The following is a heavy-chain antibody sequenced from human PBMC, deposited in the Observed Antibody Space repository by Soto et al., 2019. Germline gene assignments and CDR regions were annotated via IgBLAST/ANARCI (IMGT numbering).Heavy chain of an antibody. CDR3: ARLDLIAAHNFDY. V-gene: IGHV4-39*01. D-gene: IGHD6-13*01. Sequence: QLQLQESGPGLVKPSETLSLTCTVSGGSISSSSYYWGWIRQPPGKGLEWIGSIYYSGSTYYNPSLKSRVTISVDTSKNQFSLKLSSVTAADTAVYYCARLDLIAAHNFDYWGQGTLVTVSS. CDR2: IYYSGST. J-gene: IGHJ4*02. CDR1: GGSISSSSYY.